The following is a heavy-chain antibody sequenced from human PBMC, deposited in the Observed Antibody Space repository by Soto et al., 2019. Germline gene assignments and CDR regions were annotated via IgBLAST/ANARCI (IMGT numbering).Heavy chain of an antibody. V-gene: IGHV3-23*01. CDR2: ITADGGT. Sequence: EVQVLESGGGLVQPGGSLRLSCEGSEFTVSGHAMTWIRQAPGKGPEWVSTITADGGTYYADSVKGRLAMSRDTSENILYLQMNSPGAEDTAAYYCAPHVSCSGGSCQYDAFAIRGQGTMVTVSS. J-gene: IGHJ3*02. CDR3: APHVSCSGGSCQYDAFAI. CDR1: EFTVSGHA. D-gene: IGHD2-15*01.